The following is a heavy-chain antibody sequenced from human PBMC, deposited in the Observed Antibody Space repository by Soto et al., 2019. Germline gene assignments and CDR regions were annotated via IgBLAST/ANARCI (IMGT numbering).Heavy chain of an antibody. D-gene: IGHD6-19*01. V-gene: IGHV1-69*11. J-gene: IGHJ4*02. CDR2: ITPIRGTA. Sequence: QVQLVQSGAEVKKPGSSVKVSCKASGGTLSSYGINWVRQAPGQGLEWMGGITPIRGTAYYAQNFQGRVTITADESTTTAYMELSSLRSDDTAIYYCARGRTVSGVFDYWGQGTLLTVSS. CDR1: GGTLSSYG. CDR3: ARGRTVSGVFDY.